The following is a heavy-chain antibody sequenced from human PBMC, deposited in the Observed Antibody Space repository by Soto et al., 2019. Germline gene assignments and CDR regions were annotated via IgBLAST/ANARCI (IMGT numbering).Heavy chain of an antibody. D-gene: IGHD5-12*01. CDR3: ANGTVAHDYYYGMDV. J-gene: IGHJ6*02. CDR2: INPSGGST. CDR1: GYTFTSYY. V-gene: IGHV1-46*01. Sequence: ASVKVSCKASGYTFTSYYMHWVRQAPGQGLEWMGIINPSGGSTSYAQKFQGRVTMTRDTSTSTVYMELSSLRSEDTAVYYCANGTVAHDYYYGMDVWAQGTTVTGSS.